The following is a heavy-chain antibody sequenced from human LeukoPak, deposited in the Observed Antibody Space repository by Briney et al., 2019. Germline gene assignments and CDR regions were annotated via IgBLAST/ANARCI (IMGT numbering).Heavy chain of an antibody. V-gene: IGHV4-39*01. Sequence: SETLSLTCTVSGGSVSSGSYYWSWIRQPPGKGLEWIGSIYYSGSTYYNPSLKSRVTISVDTSKNQFSLKLSSVTAADTAVYYCASHWDYDTLTGPDYWGQGTLVTVSS. CDR1: GGSVSSGSYY. CDR3: ASHWDYDTLTGPDY. J-gene: IGHJ4*02. CDR2: IYYSGST. D-gene: IGHD3-9*01.